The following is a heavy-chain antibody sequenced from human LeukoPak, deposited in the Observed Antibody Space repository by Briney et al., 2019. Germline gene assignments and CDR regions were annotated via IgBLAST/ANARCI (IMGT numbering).Heavy chain of an antibody. CDR3: ARAAYYYANWFDP. V-gene: IGHV4-30-2*01. CDR2: IYHSGST. D-gene: IGHD3-10*01. J-gene: IGHJ5*02. CDR1: GGSISSGGYS. Sequence: TSSETLSLTCAVSGGSISSGGYSWSWIRQPPGKGLEWIGYIYHSGSTYYNPSLKSRVTISVDRSKNQFSLKLSSVTAADTAVYYCARAAYYYANWFDPWGQGTLVTVSS.